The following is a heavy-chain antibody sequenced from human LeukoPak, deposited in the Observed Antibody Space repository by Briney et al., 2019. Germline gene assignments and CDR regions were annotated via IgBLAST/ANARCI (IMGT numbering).Heavy chain of an antibody. CDR2: ISAYNGNT. V-gene: IGHV1-18*04. Sequence: ASVKVSCKASGYTFTSYYMHWVRQAPGQGLEWMGWISAYNGNTNYAQKFQGRFTVTTDSSTSTAYMELRNLRFDDTAVYYCARDGTSTDDYWGQGTLVTVSS. J-gene: IGHJ4*02. CDR3: ARDGTSTDDY. D-gene: IGHD2-2*01. CDR1: GYTFTSYY.